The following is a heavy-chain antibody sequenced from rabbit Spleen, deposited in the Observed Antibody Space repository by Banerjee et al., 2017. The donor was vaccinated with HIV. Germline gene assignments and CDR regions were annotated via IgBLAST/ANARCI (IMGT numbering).Heavy chain of an antibody. CDR2: IYAGSSGST. CDR3: ARGSATMTMVITGYYLAL. V-gene: IGHV1S40*01. J-gene: IGHJ4*01. D-gene: IGHD2-1*01. CDR1: GFSFSSSDY. Sequence: QSLEESGGDLVKPGASLTLTCTASGFSFSSSDYMCWVRQAPGKGLEWIASIYAGSSGSTYSATWAKGRFTISKTSSTTVTLQMTSLTAADTATYFCARGSATMTMVITGYYLALWGPGTLVTVS.